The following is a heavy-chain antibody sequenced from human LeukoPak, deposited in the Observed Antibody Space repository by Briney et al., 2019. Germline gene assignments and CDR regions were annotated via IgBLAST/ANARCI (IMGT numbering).Heavy chain of an antibody. J-gene: IGHJ4*02. CDR2: IRSKAYGGTT. D-gene: IGHD3-22*01. CDR1: GFTFGDYA. V-gene: IGHV3-49*03. CDR3: TSFYYFDSSGSPFDY. Sequence: GGSLRLSCTASGFTFGDYALNWFRQAPGKGLEWVGFIRSKAYGGTTEYAASVKGRFIISRDDSKSIAYLQMNSLNTEDAAVYYCTSFYYFDSSGSPFDYWGQGTLVTVSS.